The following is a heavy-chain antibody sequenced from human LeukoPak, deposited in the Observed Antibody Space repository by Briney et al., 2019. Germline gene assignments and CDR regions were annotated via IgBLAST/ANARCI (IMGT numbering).Heavy chain of an antibody. D-gene: IGHD3-10*01. J-gene: IGHJ4*01. CDR2: FDPKEGER. Sequence: ASVKVSCKVSGDTLTELSMHWVRQAPGKGLEWMGGFDPKEGERVYAQNFQGRFTMTEDTSSGTAYMELNSLRSEDTAVYYCTTREIVVEPAQASMVRGVLWRSDFWGHGTLVTVSS. CDR3: TTREIVVEPAQASMVRGVLWRSDF. V-gene: IGHV1-24*01. CDR1: GDTLTELS.